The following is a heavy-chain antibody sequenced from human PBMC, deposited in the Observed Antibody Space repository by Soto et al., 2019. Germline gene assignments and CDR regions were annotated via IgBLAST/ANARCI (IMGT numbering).Heavy chain of an antibody. CDR3: ARDKVVVVAASLYGMDV. V-gene: IGHV3-30-3*01. D-gene: IGHD2-15*01. CDR1: GFTFSSYA. J-gene: IGHJ6*02. CDR2: ISYDGSNK. Sequence: PGGSLRLSCAASGFTFSSYAMHWVRQAPGKGLEWVAVISYDGSNKYYADSVKGRFTISRDNSKNTLYLQMNSLRAEDTAVYYCARDKVVVVAASLYGMDVWGQGTTVTVSS.